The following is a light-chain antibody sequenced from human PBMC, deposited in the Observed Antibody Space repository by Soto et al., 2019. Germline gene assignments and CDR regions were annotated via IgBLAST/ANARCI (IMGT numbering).Light chain of an antibody. V-gene: IGKV1-27*01. Sequence: DIQMTQSPSSLSASVGDRVTITCRASQGISNYLAWYQQKPGKVPKLLIYAASTLHSGVPSRFSGSGSGTDFTLPISSLQPEDVATYYCQKYNTAPWTFGQGTKVEIK. CDR3: QKYNTAPWT. CDR2: AAS. J-gene: IGKJ1*01. CDR1: QGISNY.